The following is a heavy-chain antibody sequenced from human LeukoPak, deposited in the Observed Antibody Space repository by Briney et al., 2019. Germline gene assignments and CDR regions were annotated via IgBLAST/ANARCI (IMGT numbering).Heavy chain of an antibody. CDR2: INHSGST. D-gene: IGHD5-12*01. Sequence: SETLSLTCAVYGGSFSGYYWSWIRQPPGKGLEWIGEINHSGSTNYNPSLKSRVTISVDTFKNQFSLKLSSVTAADTAVYYCASSMSGYAYFDYWGQGTLVTVSS. J-gene: IGHJ4*02. V-gene: IGHV4-34*01. CDR3: ASSMSGYAYFDY. CDR1: GGSFSGYY.